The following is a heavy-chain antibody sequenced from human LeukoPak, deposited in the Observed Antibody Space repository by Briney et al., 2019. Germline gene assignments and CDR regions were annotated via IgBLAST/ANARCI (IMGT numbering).Heavy chain of an antibody. V-gene: IGHV3-21*01. CDR1: GFTFSSYS. J-gene: IGHJ4*02. CDR2: ISSSSSYI. D-gene: IGHD3-3*01. Sequence: GGSLGLSCAASGFTFSSYSMNWVRQAPGKGPEWVSSISSSSSYIYYADSVKGRFTISRDNAKNSLYLQMNSLRAEDTAVYYCARDFRDSPYDFWSGPYYFDYWSQGTLVTVSS. CDR3: ARDFRDSPYDFWSGPYYFDY.